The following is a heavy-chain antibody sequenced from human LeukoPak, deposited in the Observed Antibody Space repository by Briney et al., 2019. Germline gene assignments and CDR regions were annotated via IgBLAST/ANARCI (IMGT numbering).Heavy chain of an antibody. CDR2: ISSSGSTI. V-gene: IGHV3-48*03. D-gene: IGHD3-16*01. J-gene: IGHJ4*02. CDR1: GFTFDDYG. Sequence: GGSLRLSCAASGFTFDDYGMNWVRQAPGKGLEWVSYISSSGSTIYYADSVKGRFTISRDNAKNSLYLQMNSLRAEDTAVYYCARVYDYVWGTYLNGEYYFDYWGQGTLVTVSS. CDR3: ARVYDYVWGTYLNGEYYFDY.